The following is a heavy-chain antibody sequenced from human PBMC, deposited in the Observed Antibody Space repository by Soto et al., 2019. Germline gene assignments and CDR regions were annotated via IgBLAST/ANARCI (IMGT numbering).Heavy chain of an antibody. CDR1: GFTFSTHS. CDR3: GGGYSGYDLNY. V-gene: IGHV3-21*01. Sequence: EVQLVESGGDLVKPGGSLRLSCAASGFTFSTHSMNWVRQAPGKGLEWVSSISSSSRYIYYADSVKGRFTISRDNAKNSLYLQMNSLRAEDTAVYYCGGGYSGYDLNYWGQGTLVTVSS. CDR2: ISSSSRYI. D-gene: IGHD5-12*01. J-gene: IGHJ4*02.